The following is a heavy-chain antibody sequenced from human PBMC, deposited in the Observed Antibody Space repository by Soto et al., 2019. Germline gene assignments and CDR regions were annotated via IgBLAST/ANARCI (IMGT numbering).Heavy chain of an antibody. D-gene: IGHD6-19*01. Sequence: QVQLVEPGGGVVQPGRSLRLSCAASGFTFRSYGMHWVRQAPGKGLEWVAVISYDGSNKYYADSVKGRFTISRDNSKNTLYLQMSSLRAEDTAVYYCVKDGSSGWPYYYGMDVW. CDR3: VKDGSSGWPYYYGMDV. CDR2: ISYDGSNK. J-gene: IGHJ6*01. CDR1: GFTFRSYG. V-gene: IGHV3-30*18.